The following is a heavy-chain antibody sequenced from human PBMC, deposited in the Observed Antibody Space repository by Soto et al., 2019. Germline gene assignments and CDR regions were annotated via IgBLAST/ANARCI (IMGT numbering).Heavy chain of an antibody. CDR1: GGTFSSYA. D-gene: IGHD4-17*01. CDR3: ASLVGDYEQYYYYYGMDV. V-gene: IGHV1-69*01. J-gene: IGHJ6*02. CDR2: IIPIFGTA. Sequence: QVQLVQSGAEVKKPGSSVKVSCKASGGTFSSYAISWVRQAPGQGLEWMGGIIPIFGTANYAQKFQGRVTIPADESTSTAYMELSSLRSEDTAVYYCASLVGDYEQYYYYYGMDVWGQGTTVTVSS.